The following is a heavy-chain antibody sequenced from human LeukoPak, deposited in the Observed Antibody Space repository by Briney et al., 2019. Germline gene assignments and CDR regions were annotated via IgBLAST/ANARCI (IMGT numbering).Heavy chain of an antibody. CDR2: ISGSGGST. J-gene: IGHJ4*02. CDR1: GFTFSSYG. V-gene: IGHV3-23*01. Sequence: GGSLRLSCAASGFTFSSYGMSWVRQAPGKGLEWVLAISGSGGSTYYADSVKGRFTISRDNSKNTLYLQMNSLRAEDTAVYYCAKGVSSGSYYYFDYWGQGTLVTVSS. D-gene: IGHD1-26*01. CDR3: AKGVSSGSYYYFDY.